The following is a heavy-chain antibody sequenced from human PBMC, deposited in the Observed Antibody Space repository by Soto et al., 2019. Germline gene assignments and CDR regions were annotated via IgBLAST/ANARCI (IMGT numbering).Heavy chain of an antibody. V-gene: IGHV3-43*01. D-gene: IGHD5-18*01. J-gene: IGHJ4*02. CDR1: GFTFDDYT. CDR2: ISWDGGST. Sequence: DVQLVESGGVVVQPGGSLRLSCAASGFTFDDYTMHWVRQAPGKGLEWVSLISWDGGSTYYADSVKGRFTISRDNSKNSLYLQMNSLRTEDTALYYCAKDIEGGYSYGYVDYWGQGTLVTVSS. CDR3: AKDIEGGYSYGYVDY.